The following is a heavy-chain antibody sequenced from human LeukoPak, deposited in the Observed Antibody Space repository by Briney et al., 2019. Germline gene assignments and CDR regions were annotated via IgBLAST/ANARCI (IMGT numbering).Heavy chain of an antibody. D-gene: IGHD2/OR15-2a*01. CDR2: ISGYNGNT. CDR3: ARGVRYDDYLSHQDY. V-gene: IGHV1-18*01. CDR1: DYTFTSYG. Sequence: GASVKVSCKASDYTFTSYGISWLRQAPGQELEWMGWISGYNGNTKYAQKLQGRVTMTTDTSTSTAYMEVRSLRSDDTAVYYCARGVRYDDYLSHQDYWGQGTLVTVSS. J-gene: IGHJ4*02.